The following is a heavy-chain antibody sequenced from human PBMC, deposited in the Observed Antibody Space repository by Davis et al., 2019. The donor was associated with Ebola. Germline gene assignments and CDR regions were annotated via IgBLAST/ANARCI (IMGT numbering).Heavy chain of an antibody. V-gene: IGHV1-2*02. CDR2: INPNSGGT. CDR1: GYTFTGYY. Sequence: ASVKVSCKASGYTFTGYYMHWVRQAPGQGLEWMGWINPNSGGTNYAQKFQGRVTMTRDTSISTAYMELSRLRSDDTAVYYCARDRYDFWSGYHPTRLSYYYYGMDVWGQGTTVTVSS. CDR3: ARDRYDFWSGYHPTRLSYYYYGMDV. J-gene: IGHJ6*02. D-gene: IGHD3-3*01.